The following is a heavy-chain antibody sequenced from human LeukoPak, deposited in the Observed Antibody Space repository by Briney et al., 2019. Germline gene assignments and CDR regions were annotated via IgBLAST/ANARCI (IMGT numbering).Heavy chain of an antibody. CDR3: ARTPSNNWNDGWFDP. D-gene: IGHD1-20*01. CDR2: IIPIFGTA. Sequence: ASVKVSCKASGGTFSSYAISWVRQAPGQGLEWVGGIIPIFGTANYAQKFQGRVTITADKSTSTAYMELSSLRSEDTAVYYCARTPSNNWNDGWFDPWGQGTLVTVSS. V-gene: IGHV1-69*06. CDR1: GGTFSSYA. J-gene: IGHJ5*02.